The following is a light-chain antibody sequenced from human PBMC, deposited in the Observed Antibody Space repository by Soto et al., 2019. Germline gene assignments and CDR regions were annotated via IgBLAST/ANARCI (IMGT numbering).Light chain of an antibody. J-gene: IGLJ3*02. Sequence: QSALTQPASVSGSPGQSITISCTGTSSDVGGFTYVSWFQQHPGKAPKLMISEVSNRPSGVSHRFSGSKSGITASLTISGLQAEDEAHYYCSSYTTNTTLVRVFGGGTQLTVL. V-gene: IGLV2-14*01. CDR2: EVS. CDR1: SSDVGGFTY. CDR3: SSYTTNTTLVRV.